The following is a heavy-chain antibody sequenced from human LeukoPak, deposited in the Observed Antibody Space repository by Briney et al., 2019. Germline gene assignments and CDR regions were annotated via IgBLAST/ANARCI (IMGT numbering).Heavy chain of an antibody. V-gene: IGHV3-7*01. CDR2: IKQDGSEK. J-gene: IGHJ4*02. Sequence: GGSLRLSCSASGFTFSAYWMSWVRQAPGKGLEWVANIKQDGSEKYYVDSVEGRFTISRDNAKNSLYLQMNSLRGEDTAVYYCARDTPGEESHWGQGTLVTVSS. CDR1: GFTFSAYW. CDR3: ARDTPGEESH. D-gene: IGHD2-2*01.